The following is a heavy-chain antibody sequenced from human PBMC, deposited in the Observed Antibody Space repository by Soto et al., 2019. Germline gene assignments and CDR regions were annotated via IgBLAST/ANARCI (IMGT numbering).Heavy chain of an antibody. V-gene: IGHV1-18*01. Sequence: QVQLVQSGGELKKPGASVTVSCKASGYTFINYHITWVRQAPGQGIEWMAWINTYNGMTDYAQRFQGRVTMTRDTSTSTAYTELRNLGSDDTAVYFCSKSPRGEMATDWGQGTLVTVSS. CDR3: SKSPRGEMATD. CDR1: GYTFINYH. J-gene: IGHJ4*02. CDR2: INTYNGMT. D-gene: IGHD5-12*01.